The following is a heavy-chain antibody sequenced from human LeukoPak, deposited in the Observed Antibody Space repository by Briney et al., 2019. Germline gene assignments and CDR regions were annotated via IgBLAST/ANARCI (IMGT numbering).Heavy chain of an antibody. J-gene: IGHJ4*02. D-gene: IGHD3-16*02. V-gene: IGHV3-23*01. CDR3: AVRFDY. CDR2: ISGSGGTT. CDR1: GFTFSSYD. Sequence: GGSLRLSCAASGFTFSSYDMNWVCQAPGKGLEWVSEISGSGGTTYYADSVKGRFTISRDNAKNSLYLQMNSLRAEDTAVYYCAVRFDYWGQGILVTVSS.